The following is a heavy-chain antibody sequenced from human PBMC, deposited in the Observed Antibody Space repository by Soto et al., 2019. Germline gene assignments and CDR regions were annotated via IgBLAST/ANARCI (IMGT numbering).Heavy chain of an antibody. Sequence: SETLSLTCTVSGGSISSGGYYWSWIRQHPGKGLEWIGYIYYSGSTYYNPSLKSRVTISVDTSKNQFSLKLSSVTAADTAVYYCARVPNYDILTGYYHNWFDPWGQGTLVTAPQ. CDR1: GGSISSGGYY. V-gene: IGHV4-31*03. CDR3: ARVPNYDILTGYYHNWFDP. J-gene: IGHJ5*02. CDR2: IYYSGST. D-gene: IGHD3-9*01.